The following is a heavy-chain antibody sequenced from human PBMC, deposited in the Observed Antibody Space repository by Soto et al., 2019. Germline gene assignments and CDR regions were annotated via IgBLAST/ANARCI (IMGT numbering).Heavy chain of an antibody. D-gene: IGHD6-6*01. J-gene: IGHJ4*02. CDR2: IDVGSTNA. Sequence: GASVKVSCKASGFTFSCSAVHWVRQARGLRLQWIGWIDVGSTNANYAQMLQGRVTITRDTSASTAYMELSSLRSEDTAVYYCARSSSDEFFDYWGQGTLVTVSS. V-gene: IGHV1-58*01. CDR3: ARSSSDEFFDY. CDR1: GFTFSCSA.